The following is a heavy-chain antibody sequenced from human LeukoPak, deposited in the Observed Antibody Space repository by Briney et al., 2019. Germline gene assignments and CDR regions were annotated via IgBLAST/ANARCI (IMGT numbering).Heavy chain of an antibody. V-gene: IGHV3-74*01. J-gene: IGHJ3*02. D-gene: IGHD5-12*01. CDR2: INSDGSST. CDR3: ARGASGYGYDAFDI. CDR1: GFTFSGSA. Sequence: PGGSLKLSCAASGFTFSGSAMHWVRQAPGKGLVWVSRINSDGSSTSYADSVKGRFTISRDNAKNTLYLQMNSLRAEDTAVYYCARGASGYGYDAFDIWGQGTMVTVSA.